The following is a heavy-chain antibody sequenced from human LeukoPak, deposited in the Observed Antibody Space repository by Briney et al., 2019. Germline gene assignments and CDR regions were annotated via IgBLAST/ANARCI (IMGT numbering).Heavy chain of an antibody. CDR3: VRDQYCASSSCPGAFDL. J-gene: IGHJ3*01. CDR1: GFSINYDW. CDR2: IKSKTDGGTT. V-gene: IGHV3-15*01. Sequence: GGSLRLSCAASGFSINYDWMSWVRQAPGKGLEWVGRIKSKTDGGTTEYAAPVRGRFTISRDDSRNTLYLQMSSLKSEDTAVYYCVRDQYCASSSCPGAFDLWGQGTVVTVSS. D-gene: IGHD2-2*01.